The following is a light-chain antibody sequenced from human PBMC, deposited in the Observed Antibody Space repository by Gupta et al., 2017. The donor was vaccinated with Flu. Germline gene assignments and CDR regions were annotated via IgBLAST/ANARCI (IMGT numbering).Light chain of an antibody. CDR2: MVS. Sequence: DIVVTQSPLSLPVTLGQPASISCRSSQSLVHPDGHTYLKWFQQRPGQAPRRLIYMVSNRDSGVADRFSGSGCGTNVEIIIISGQEEDVAGYYCWHHKNCPPFTFGQGTKLEIK. CDR1: QSLVHPDGHTY. V-gene: IGKV2-30*02. CDR3: WHHKNCPPFT. J-gene: IGKJ1*01.